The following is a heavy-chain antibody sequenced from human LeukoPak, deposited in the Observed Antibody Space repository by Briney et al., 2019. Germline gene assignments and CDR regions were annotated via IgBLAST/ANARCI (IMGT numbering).Heavy chain of an antibody. CDR2: ISGSGGST. V-gene: IGHV3-23*01. Sequence: GRSLRLSCAASGFTFSSYAMSWVRQAPGKGLEWVSGISGSGGSTYYADSVKGRFTISRDNSKNTLYLQMNSLRAEDTAVYYCAKGSYSSGWPWGQGTLVSVSS. D-gene: IGHD6-19*01. CDR3: AKGSYSSGWP. CDR1: GFTFSSYA. J-gene: IGHJ5*02.